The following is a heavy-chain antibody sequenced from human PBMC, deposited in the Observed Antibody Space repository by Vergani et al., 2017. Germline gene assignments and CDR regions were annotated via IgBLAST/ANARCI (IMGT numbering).Heavy chain of an antibody. D-gene: IGHD3-3*01. V-gene: IGHV4-61*10. CDR2: IYYSGST. CDR3: ARDMAFWSGQYSFDI. Sequence: QVQLQESGPGLVKPSETLSLTCTVSGGSVSSGSYYWSWIRQPAGKGLEWIGYIYYSGSTNYNPSLKSRVTISVDTSKNQFSLKLSSVTAADTAVYYCARDMAFWSGQYSFDIWGQGTMVTVSS. CDR1: GGSVSSGSYY. J-gene: IGHJ3*02.